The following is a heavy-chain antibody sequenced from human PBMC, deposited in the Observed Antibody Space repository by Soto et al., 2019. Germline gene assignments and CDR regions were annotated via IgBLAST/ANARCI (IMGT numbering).Heavy chain of an antibody. V-gene: IGHV3-23*01. Sequence: EVQLLESGGGLVQPGGSLRLSCTASRFTFSDQAMTWVRQAPGKGLEWLSGISGGGSGAYYADSVKGRFTVSRANSNNTLFLQMDSLRVEDTAVYYCAIDLWWYTHWGQGTLVTVSS. J-gene: IGHJ4*02. CDR2: ISGGGSGA. CDR3: AIDLWWYTH. D-gene: IGHD2-15*01. CDR1: RFTFSDQA.